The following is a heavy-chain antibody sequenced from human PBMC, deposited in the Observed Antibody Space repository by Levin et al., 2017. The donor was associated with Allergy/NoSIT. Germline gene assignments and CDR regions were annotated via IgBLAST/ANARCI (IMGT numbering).Heavy chain of an antibody. CDR2: IYHSGST. Sequence: SETLSLTCAVSGGSISSSNWWSWVRQPPGKGLEWIGEIYHSGSTNYNPSLKSRVTISVDKSKNQFSLKLSSVTAADTAVYYCARRTIPIAAAEYFDYWGQGTLVTVSS. D-gene: IGHD6-13*01. CDR3: ARRTIPIAAAEYFDY. CDR1: GGSISSSNW. V-gene: IGHV4-4*02. J-gene: IGHJ4*02.